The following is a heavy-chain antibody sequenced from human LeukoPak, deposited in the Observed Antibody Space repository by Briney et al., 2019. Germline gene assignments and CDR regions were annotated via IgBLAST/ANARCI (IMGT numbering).Heavy chain of an antibody. CDR1: GDSMTSSRSSAYY. D-gene: IGHD6-6*01. J-gene: IGHJ4*02. Sequence: SETLSLTCTVSGDSMTSSRSSAYYWGWIRQPPGKGLEWIATIYYTGNTYCNPSLMSRVTISVDTSKNQFSLELTSVTAADTAVYFCARLMVHMTARRAFDYWGQGTRVIVSS. V-gene: IGHV4-39*01. CDR2: IYYTGNT. CDR3: ARLMVHMTARRAFDY.